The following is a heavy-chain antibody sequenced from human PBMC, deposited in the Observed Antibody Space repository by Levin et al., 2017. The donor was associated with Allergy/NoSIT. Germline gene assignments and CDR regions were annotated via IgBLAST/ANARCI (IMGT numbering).Heavy chain of an antibody. D-gene: IGHD6-19*01. CDR1: GFSLSNSW. CDR3: TTQFQW. Sequence: GGSLRLSCAASGFSLSNSWMNWVRQAPGKGLEWIGRISSKPDGAATDYVAPLKGRFTISRDDSTNMLYPQMNSPKAEDTAIYYCTTQFQWWGQGTLVTGSS. J-gene: IGHJ4*02. CDR2: ISSKPDGAAT. V-gene: IGHV3-15*01.